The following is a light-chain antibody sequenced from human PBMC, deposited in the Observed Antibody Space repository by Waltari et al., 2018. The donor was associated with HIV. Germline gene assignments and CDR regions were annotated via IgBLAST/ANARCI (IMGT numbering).Light chain of an antibody. CDR3: SSYTRRGTVV. J-gene: IGLJ2*01. Sequence: QSALTQPASVSGSPGQSIVLPCTGSSSHIGYYAYVSWYQQYPGQAPKALIYEVTSRPSGTSSRFSGSKSATTAFLAISKLQTDDEADYFCSSYTRRGTVVFGGGTRLTVL. V-gene: IGLV2-14*03. CDR1: SSHIGYYAY. CDR2: EVT.